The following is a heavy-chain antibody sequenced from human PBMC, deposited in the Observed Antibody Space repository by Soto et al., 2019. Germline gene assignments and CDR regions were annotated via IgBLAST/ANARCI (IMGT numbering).Heavy chain of an antibody. CDR3: ARGDSNSWSDY. CDR1: GFTFRSYA. D-gene: IGHD6-13*01. J-gene: IGHJ4*02. V-gene: IGHV3-30*01. Sequence: QVQLVESGGGVVQPGRSLRLSCAASGFTFRSYAMDWVRQAPGKGLEWVAVISYDGTNKYYADSVKGRFTISRDNSKNTLPLQMNSLRAEDTAVYYCARGDSNSWSDYWGQGTLVTVSS. CDR2: ISYDGTNK.